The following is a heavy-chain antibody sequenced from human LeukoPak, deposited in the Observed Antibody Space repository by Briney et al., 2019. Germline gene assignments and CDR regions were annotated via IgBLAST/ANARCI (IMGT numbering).Heavy chain of an antibody. V-gene: IGHV3-9*01. CDR3: AKVPSYTTVTTPFDY. Sequence: GGSLRLSCAASGFTFDDYAMHWVRQAPGKGLEWVSGISWNSGNIGYADSVKGRSTISRDNAKNSLYLQMNSLRAEDTALYYCAKVPSYTTVTTPFDYWGQGTLVTVSS. CDR1: GFTFDDYA. CDR2: ISWNSGNI. D-gene: IGHD4-17*01. J-gene: IGHJ4*02.